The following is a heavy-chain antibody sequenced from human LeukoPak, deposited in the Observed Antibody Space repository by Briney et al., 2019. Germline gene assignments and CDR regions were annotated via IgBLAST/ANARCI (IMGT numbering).Heavy chain of an antibody. Sequence: PSETLSLTCTVSGGSISSYYWSWIRQPAGKGLEWIGRIYTSGTTHYNPSLKSRVTMSVDTPKNQLSLKLSSVTAADTAVYYCARLSTVTTSFDYWGQGTLVTVSS. D-gene: IGHD4-17*01. CDR3: ARLSTVTTSFDY. J-gene: IGHJ4*02. CDR2: IYTSGTT. CDR1: GGSISSYY. V-gene: IGHV4-4*07.